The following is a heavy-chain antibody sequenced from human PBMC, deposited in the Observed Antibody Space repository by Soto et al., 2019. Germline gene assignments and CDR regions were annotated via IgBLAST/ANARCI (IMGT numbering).Heavy chain of an antibody. D-gene: IGHD3-22*01. V-gene: IGHV5-10-1*01. J-gene: IGHJ4*02. CDR3: ARQIYDSDTGPNFQYYFDS. CDR2: IDPSDSQT. Sequence: GESLKISCMGSGYSFAGYWITWVRQKPGKGLEWVGRIDPSDSQTYYSPSFRGHVTISVTKSSTTVFLQWSSLRASDTAMYYCARQIYDSDTGPNFQYYFDSWGQGTPVTVSS. CDR1: GYSFAGYW.